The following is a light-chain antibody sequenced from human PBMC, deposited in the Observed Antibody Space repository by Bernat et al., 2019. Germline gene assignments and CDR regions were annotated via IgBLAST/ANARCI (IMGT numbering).Light chain of an antibody. CDR2: QDT. J-gene: IGLJ3*02. CDR3: QAWDSSAAV. CDR1: KLGNKY. V-gene: IGLV3-1*01. Sequence: SYELTQPPSVSVSPGQTASITCSGDKLGNKYVCWYQQKPGQSPVLIIYQDTRRPSGIPERCSGSHSWNTATLTISGTQAMDEADYYCQAWDSSAAVFGGGTKLTVL.